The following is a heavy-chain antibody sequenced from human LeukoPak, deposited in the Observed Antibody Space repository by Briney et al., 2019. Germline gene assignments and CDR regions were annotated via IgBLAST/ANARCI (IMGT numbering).Heavy chain of an antibody. V-gene: IGHV6-1*01. CDR1: GDSVSSNTAA. D-gene: IGHD6-19*01. CDR3: ASVSDFSGWFDY. CDR2: TYYRSKWYK. J-gene: IGHJ4*02. Sequence: SQTLSLTCAISGDSVSSNTAAWNWIRQSPSGGLEWLGRTYYRSKWYKDYAVSVKSRITINADTSKNQFSLQLNSVTPEDTAVYYCASVSDFSGWFDYWGQGTLVTVSS.